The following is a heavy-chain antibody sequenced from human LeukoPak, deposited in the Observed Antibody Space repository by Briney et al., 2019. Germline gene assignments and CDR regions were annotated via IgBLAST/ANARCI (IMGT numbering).Heavy chain of an antibody. CDR3: ARGRYCSGGSCLGGKWFDP. Sequence: SETLSLTCTVSGGSISSSSYYWGWIRQPPGKGLEWIGTIYYSGSTYYNPSLKSRVTISVDTSKNQFSLKLSSVTAADTAVYYCARGRYCSGGSCLGGKWFDPWGQGTLVTVSS. D-gene: IGHD2-15*01. V-gene: IGHV4-39*01. J-gene: IGHJ5*02. CDR2: IYYSGST. CDR1: GGSISSSSYY.